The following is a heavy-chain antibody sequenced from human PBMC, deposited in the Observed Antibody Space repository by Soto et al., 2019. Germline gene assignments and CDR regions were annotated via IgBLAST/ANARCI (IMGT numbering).Heavy chain of an antibody. CDR2: INHSGST. CDR3: ARGPKRIAAAGTGYFQH. J-gene: IGHJ1*01. Sequence: PSETLSLTCTVSGGSISSGDYYWSWIRQPPGKGLEWIGEINHSGSTNYNPSLKSRVTISVDTSKNQFSLKLSSVTAADTAVYYCARGPKRIAAAGTGYFQHWGQGTLVTVSS. V-gene: IGHV4-39*07. D-gene: IGHD6-13*01. CDR1: GGSISSGDYY.